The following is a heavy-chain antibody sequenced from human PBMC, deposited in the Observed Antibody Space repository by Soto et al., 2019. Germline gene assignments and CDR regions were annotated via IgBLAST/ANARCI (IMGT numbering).Heavy chain of an antibody. CDR2: INHSGST. CDR1: GGSFSGYY. V-gene: IGHV4-34*01. J-gene: IGHJ4*02. Sequence: SETLSLTCAVYGGSFSGYYWSWIRQPPGKGLEWIGEINHSGSTNYNPSLKSRVTISVGTSKNQFSPKLSSVTAADTAVYYCARRPRNYYGSGSYSLGYWGQGTLVTVSS. D-gene: IGHD3-10*01. CDR3: ARRPRNYYGSGSYSLGY.